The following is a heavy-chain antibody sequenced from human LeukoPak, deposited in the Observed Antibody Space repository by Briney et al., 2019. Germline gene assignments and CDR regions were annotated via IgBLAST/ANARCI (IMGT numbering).Heavy chain of an antibody. J-gene: IGHJ4*02. Sequence: ASVKVSCKASGYTFTNYGVNWVRQAPGQGLEWMGWISTYNGNTNYAQKLQGRVTMTTDTSTSTAYMELRSLRSDDTAVYYCARGGFGDLLSFFDYWGQGFLVTVSS. V-gene: IGHV1-18*01. D-gene: IGHD3-10*01. CDR2: ISTYNGNT. CDR3: ARGGFGDLLSFFDY. CDR1: GYTFTNYG.